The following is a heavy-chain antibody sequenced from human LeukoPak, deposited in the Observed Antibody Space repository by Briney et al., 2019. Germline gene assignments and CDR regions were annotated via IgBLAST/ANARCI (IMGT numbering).Heavy chain of an antibody. Sequence: VASVKVSCKPSGGTFSGQAVSWVRQAPGQGLEWMGRIIPIFGSTDYSQKFQGRVTITTDEPATIVYMELSSLRSDDTAVYYCARGVRSHFYDYSGLYYYYLDLWGKGTTVTVSS. CDR1: GGTFSGQA. CDR2: IIPIFGST. CDR3: ARGVRSHFYDYSGLYYYYLDL. J-gene: IGHJ6*03. V-gene: IGHV1-69*05. D-gene: IGHD3-16*01.